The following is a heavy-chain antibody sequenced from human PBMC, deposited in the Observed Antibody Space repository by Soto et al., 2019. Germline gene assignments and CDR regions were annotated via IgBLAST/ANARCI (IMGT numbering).Heavy chain of an antibody. CDR2: IYYTGNT. V-gene: IGHV4-59*08. CDR3: AGTYSAYDRAPY. D-gene: IGHD5-12*01. J-gene: IGHJ4*01. Sequence: PPGKGLEWIGSIYYTGNTNYNPSLKRRVTISVDTSKNQFSLKVGSVTAADTALYYCAGTYSAYDRAPYWGHGTPVTGSP.